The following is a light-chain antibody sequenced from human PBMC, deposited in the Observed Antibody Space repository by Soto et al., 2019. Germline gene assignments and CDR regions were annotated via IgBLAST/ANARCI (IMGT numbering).Light chain of an antibody. CDR3: QQSFGPPYT. V-gene: IGKV1-39*01. CDR2: ETS. CDR1: QSLGRR. J-gene: IGKJ2*01. Sequence: DIQMTQSPSSLSASVGDRVTITCRASQSLGRRLTWYQQKPGEAPKLLIYETSNLQNGVPSRFSGSGSETDFTLTINSLQPEDFATYYCQQSFGPPYTFGQGTTLE.